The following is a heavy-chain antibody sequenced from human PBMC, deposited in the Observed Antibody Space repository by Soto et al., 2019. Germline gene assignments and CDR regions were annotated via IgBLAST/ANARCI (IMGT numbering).Heavy chain of an antibody. Sequence: QVQLVESGGGVVQPGRSLRLSCAASGFTFSSYAMHWVRQAPGKGLEWVAVISYDGSNKYYADSVKGRFTISRDNSKNTLYLQMISLRAEDTAVYYCARDQGKGELPHFDYWGQGTLVTVSS. V-gene: IGHV3-30-3*01. CDR3: ARDQGKGELPHFDY. D-gene: IGHD1-26*01. CDR2: ISYDGSNK. CDR1: GFTFSSYA. J-gene: IGHJ4*02.